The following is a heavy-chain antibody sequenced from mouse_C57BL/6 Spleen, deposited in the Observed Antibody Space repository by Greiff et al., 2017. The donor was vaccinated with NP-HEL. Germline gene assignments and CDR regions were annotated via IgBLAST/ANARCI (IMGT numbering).Heavy chain of an antibody. V-gene: IGHV8-12*01. D-gene: IGHD2-1*01. CDR3: ALGNYYAMDY. CDR1: GFSLRPSGMG. Sequence: QVTLKESGPGILQSSQTLSLTCSFSGFSLRPSGMGVSWLRPPSVPSLSLLAHLYLYDDKRYNPFLKPPLTISKDTSRNKVFLKLTSVDTADTATYYCALGNYYAMDYWGQGTSVTVSS. CDR2: LYLYDDK. J-gene: IGHJ4*01.